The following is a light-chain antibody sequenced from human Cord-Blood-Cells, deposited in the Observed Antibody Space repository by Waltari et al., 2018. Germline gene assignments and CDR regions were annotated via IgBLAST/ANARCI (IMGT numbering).Light chain of an antibody. Sequence: DIQMTQSPSSLSASVGDSVTITCRASQSISSYLNWYQQKPGKAPKLLIYAASSLQSGVPSRFSGSRSGTDVSLTISSLQPEDFAAYYCQQSDSTPPWTFGQGTMVEIK. CDR1: QSISSY. V-gene: IGKV1-39*01. J-gene: IGKJ1*01. CDR2: AAS. CDR3: QQSDSTPPWT.